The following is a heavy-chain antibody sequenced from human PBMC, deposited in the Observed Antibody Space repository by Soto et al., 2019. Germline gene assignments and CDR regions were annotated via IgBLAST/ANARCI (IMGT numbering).Heavy chain of an antibody. Sequence: QVLLVQSSAEVKKPGSSVKVSCKASGGTFTSTAFSWVRQAPGQGLEWMGGIIPVLGTPNYAQKFQARLTVTADASTTTVHMELSRLRSDDTAVYYCAYSAGLDHLLNYYGLNVWGQGTTVTVSS. V-gene: IGHV1-69*01. CDR1: GGTFTSTA. CDR2: IIPVLGTP. CDR3: AYSAGLDHLLNYYGLNV. D-gene: IGHD6-13*01. J-gene: IGHJ6*02.